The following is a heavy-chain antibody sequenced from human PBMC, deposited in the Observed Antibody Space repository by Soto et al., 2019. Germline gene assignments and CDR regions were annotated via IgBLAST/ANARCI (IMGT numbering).Heavy chain of an antibody. CDR3: ARDGGGYCTNGVCYGAPDY. D-gene: IGHD2-8*01. Sequence: QVQLVQSGAEVKKPGSSVKVSCKASGGTFSSYAISWVRQAPGQGLEWMGGIIPIFGTANYAQKFQGRVMITADESTSTAYMELSSLRSEDTAVYYCARDGGGYCTNGVCYGAPDYWGQGTLVTVSS. CDR2: IIPIFGTA. J-gene: IGHJ4*02. CDR1: GGTFSSYA. V-gene: IGHV1-69*01.